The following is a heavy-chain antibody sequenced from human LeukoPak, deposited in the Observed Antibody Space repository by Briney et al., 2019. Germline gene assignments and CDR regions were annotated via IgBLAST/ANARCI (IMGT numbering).Heavy chain of an antibody. Sequence: ASVKVSCKASGYTFTGYYMHWVRQAPGQGLEWMGWINPNSGGTNYAQKFQGRVTMTRDTSISTAYMELSRLRSDDTAVYYCARDGKRIAARPMGFDPWGQGTLVTVSS. V-gene: IGHV1-2*02. D-gene: IGHD6-6*01. J-gene: IGHJ5*02. CDR1: GYTFTGYY. CDR3: ARDGKRIAARPMGFDP. CDR2: INPNSGGT.